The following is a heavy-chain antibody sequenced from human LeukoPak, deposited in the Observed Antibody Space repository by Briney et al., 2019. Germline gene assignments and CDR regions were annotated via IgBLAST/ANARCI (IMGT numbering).Heavy chain of an antibody. V-gene: IGHV4-38-2*02. CDR2: INHSGST. Sequence: SETLSLTCTVSGYSISSGYYWGWIRQPPGKGLEWIGEINHSGSTNYNPSLKSRVTISVDTSKNQFSLKLSSVTAADTAVYYCARALPSGRGYYFDYWGQGTLVTVSS. D-gene: IGHD1-26*01. CDR3: ARALPSGRGYYFDY. CDR1: GYSISSGYY. J-gene: IGHJ4*02.